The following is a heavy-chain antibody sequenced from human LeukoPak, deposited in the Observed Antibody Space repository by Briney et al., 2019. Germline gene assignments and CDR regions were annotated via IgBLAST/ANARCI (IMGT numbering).Heavy chain of an antibody. V-gene: IGHV3-74*01. CDR1: GFTFSSHW. CDR2: INSDGSSA. CDR3: ESLHFYEGRVNNPNH. J-gene: IGHJ5*02. Sequence: GGSLRLSCGASGFTFSSHWMHWVRQAPREAPAWVSRINSDGSSAVYADSVRGRFTVSRDNAKSTLFLQMDSLRTEDTAVYYCESLHFYEGRVNNPNHWGQGTLVTVSS. D-gene: IGHD3-3*02.